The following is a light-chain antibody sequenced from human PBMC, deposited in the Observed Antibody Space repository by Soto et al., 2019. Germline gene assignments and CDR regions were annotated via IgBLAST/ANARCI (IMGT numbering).Light chain of an antibody. J-gene: IGKJ1*01. CDR1: QSINSW. Sequence: DIQMTQSPSTLSASVGDRVTITCRASQSINSWLAWYQHKPGEDPKLLIYKASSLESAAPSRFSGSGSGTEFTLTISTLQPEDFASYYYLQYYSRSCTFGQETNVEMK. CDR3: LQYYSRSCT. V-gene: IGKV1-5*03. CDR2: KAS.